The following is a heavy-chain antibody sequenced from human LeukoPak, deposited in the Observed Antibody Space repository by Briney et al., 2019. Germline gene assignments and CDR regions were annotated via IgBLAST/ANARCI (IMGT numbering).Heavy chain of an antibody. D-gene: IGHD3-10*01. CDR2: IPYDGSNT. CDR1: GFTFRSCG. Sequence: GGSLRLSCAASGFTFRSCGMHWVRQAPGKGLEWVTFIPYDGSNTRYADSVKGRFTISRDNSKNTLYLQMNSLRVEDTAVYYCAKGVGGSANYYYMDVWGRGTTVTVSS. J-gene: IGHJ6*03. V-gene: IGHV3-30*02. CDR3: AKGVGGSANYYYMDV.